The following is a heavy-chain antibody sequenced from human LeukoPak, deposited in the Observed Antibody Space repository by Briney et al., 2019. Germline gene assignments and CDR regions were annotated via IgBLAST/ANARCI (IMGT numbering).Heavy chain of an antibody. CDR2: ISGSGGST. CDR3: AKVPWFGELYIHYFDY. Sequence: PGGSLRLSCAASGFTFSRYAMSWVRQAPGKGLEWVSAISGSGGSTYYADSVKGRFTISRDNSKNTLYLQMNSLRAEDTAVYYCAKVPWFGELYIHYFDYWGQGTLVTVSS. V-gene: IGHV3-23*01. CDR1: GFTFSRYA. J-gene: IGHJ4*02. D-gene: IGHD3-10*01.